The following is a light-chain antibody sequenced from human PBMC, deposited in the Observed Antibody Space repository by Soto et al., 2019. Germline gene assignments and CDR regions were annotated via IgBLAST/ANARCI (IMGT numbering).Light chain of an antibody. V-gene: IGKV3-15*01. CDR2: AAS. J-gene: IGKJ2*01. CDR3: LQYNYWHT. CDR1: QSVNSN. Sequence: EIVITHSPATLSVSPGERVTLSCRASQSVNSNLVWYQQKPGQAPRLLVYAASTRATGIPARFSGSGSGTEFTLTISSLQSEDFAVYYCLQYNYWHTFGQGTKV.